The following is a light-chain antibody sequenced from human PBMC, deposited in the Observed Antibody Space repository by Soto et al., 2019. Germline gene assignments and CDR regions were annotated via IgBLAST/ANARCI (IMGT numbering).Light chain of an antibody. CDR2: GAS. V-gene: IGKV3-20*01. CDR3: QQYGSSPPLN. CDR1: QSVGSNS. Sequence: EFVLTQSPGTLSLSPGERATLSCRASQSVGSNSLAWYQQKPGQAPRILIYGASTRATGNPDRFSGSGSGTDFTLIISRLAPEDFAVYYCQQYGSSPPLNFGGGTKVEIK. J-gene: IGKJ4*01.